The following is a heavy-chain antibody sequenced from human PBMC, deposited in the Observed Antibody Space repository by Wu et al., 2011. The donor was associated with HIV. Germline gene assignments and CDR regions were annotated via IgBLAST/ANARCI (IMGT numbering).Heavy chain of an antibody. CDR3: AREWRYCTGGSPCPSEYLQH. Sequence: QVQLVQSGAEVKKPGASVTVSCKTSGYLFTGYHIHWVRQAPGQRFEWMGWIHPNRGVTNYAQKFQGRVTLTRDTSTSTVYMELNGLKSDDTALYYCAREWRYCTGGSPCPSEYLQHWGQGTLV. D-gene: IGHD2-8*02. CDR1: GYLFTGYH. J-gene: IGHJ1*01. CDR2: IHPNRGVT. V-gene: IGHV1-2*02.